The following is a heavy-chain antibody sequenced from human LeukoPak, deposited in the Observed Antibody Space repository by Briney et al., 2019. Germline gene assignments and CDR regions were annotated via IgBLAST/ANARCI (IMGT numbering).Heavy chain of an antibody. D-gene: IGHD3-22*01. Sequence: QAGGSLRLSCAASGFTFSSYAMSWVRQAPGKGLEWVSAISGSGGSTYYADSVKGRFTISRDNSKNTLSLQMNSLRAEDTAVYYCAKSEVSSGPPIDYWGQGTLVTVSS. CDR2: ISGSGGST. V-gene: IGHV3-23*01. CDR1: GFTFSSYA. J-gene: IGHJ4*02. CDR3: AKSEVSSGPPIDY.